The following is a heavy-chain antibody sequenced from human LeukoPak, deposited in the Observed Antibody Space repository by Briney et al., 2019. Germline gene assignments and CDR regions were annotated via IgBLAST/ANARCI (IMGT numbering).Heavy chain of an antibody. V-gene: IGHV3-66*01. CDR1: GFTVSSNY. Sequence: PGGSLRLSCAASGFTVSSNYMSWVRQAPGKGLEWVSVIYSGGSTYYADSVKGRFTISRDNSKNTLYLQMNSLRAEDTAVYYCARDGLDWTNGGYYYYGMDVWGQGTTVTVSS. J-gene: IGHJ6*02. D-gene: IGHD1/OR15-1a*01. CDR2: IYSGGST. CDR3: ARDGLDWTNGGYYYYGMDV.